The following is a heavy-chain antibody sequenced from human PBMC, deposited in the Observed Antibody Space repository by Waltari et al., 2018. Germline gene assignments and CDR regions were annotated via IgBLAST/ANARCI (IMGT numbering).Heavy chain of an antibody. Sequence: QVQLVESGGGVVQPGRSLRLPCAAAGFTFSSYAMHWVRQAPGKGLEWVAVISYDGSNKYYADSVKGRFTISRDNSKNTLYLQMNSLRAEDTAVYYCARGKSSGRDYWGQGTLVTVSS. CDR2: ISYDGSNK. V-gene: IGHV3-30*01. J-gene: IGHJ4*02. CDR3: ARGKSSGRDY. D-gene: IGHD6-19*01. CDR1: GFTFSSYA.